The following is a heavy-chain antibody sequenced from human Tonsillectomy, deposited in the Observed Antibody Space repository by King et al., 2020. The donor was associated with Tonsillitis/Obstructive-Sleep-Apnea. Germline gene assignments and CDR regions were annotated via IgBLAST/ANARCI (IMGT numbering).Heavy chain of an antibody. V-gene: IGHV3-48*03. CDR1: GFTFSSYE. CDR3: AGEATQLRLNAFDI. J-gene: IGHJ3*02. Sequence: DVQLVESGGGLVQPGGSLRLSCAASGFTFSSYEMNWVRQAPGKGLEWVSYISSSGNTIYYADSVKGRFTISRDNAKNSLYLQMNSLRTEDTAVYYCAGEATQLRLNAFDIWGQGTMVTVSS. CDR2: ISSSGNTI. D-gene: IGHD3-3*01.